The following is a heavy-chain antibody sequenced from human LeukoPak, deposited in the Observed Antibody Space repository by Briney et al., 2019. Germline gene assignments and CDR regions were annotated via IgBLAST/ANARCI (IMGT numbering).Heavy chain of an antibody. J-gene: IGHJ6*03. Sequence: GGSLRLSCAASGFTFSSYGMHWVRQAPGKGLEWVAFIRYDGSNKYYADSVKGRFTISRDNSKNTLYLQMNSLRAEDTAVYYCAKDQNGEWATDYYYYMDVWGKGTTVTISS. CDR2: IRYDGSNK. D-gene: IGHD4-17*01. CDR3: AKDQNGEWATDYYYYMDV. CDR1: GFTFSSYG. V-gene: IGHV3-30*02.